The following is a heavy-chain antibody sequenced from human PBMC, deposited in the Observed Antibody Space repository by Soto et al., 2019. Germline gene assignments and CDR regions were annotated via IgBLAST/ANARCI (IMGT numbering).Heavy chain of an antibody. J-gene: IGHJ4*02. CDR2: ISGSGGST. CDR3: ATQRRAARVRNYFDY. CDR1: GFTFSSYA. V-gene: IGHV3-23*01. D-gene: IGHD6-6*01. Sequence: GGSLRLSCAASGFTFSSYAMSWVRQAPGKGLEWVSAISGSGGSTYYADSVKGRFTISRDNSKNTLYLQMNSLRAEDTAVYYCATQRRAARVRNYFDYWGQGTLVTVSS.